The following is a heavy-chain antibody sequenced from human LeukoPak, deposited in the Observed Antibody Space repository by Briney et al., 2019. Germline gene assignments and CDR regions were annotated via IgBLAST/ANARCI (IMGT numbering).Heavy chain of an antibody. CDR3: AIFPYDSSGYPIDY. D-gene: IGHD3-22*01. J-gene: IGHJ4*02. CDR2: IYYTGST. V-gene: IGHV4-39*01. Sequence: SETLSLTCTVSDGSTSSSSYYWGWIRQPAGKGLEWIGSIYYTGSTYYNPSLKSRVTISVDTSKNQFSLKLCSVTAADTAVYYCAIFPYDSSGYPIDYWGQGTLVTVSS. CDR1: DGSTSSSSYY.